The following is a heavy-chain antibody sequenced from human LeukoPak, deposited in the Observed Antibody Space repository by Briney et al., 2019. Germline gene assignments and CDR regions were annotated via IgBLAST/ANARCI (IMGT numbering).Heavy chain of an antibody. D-gene: IGHD2-21*01. CDR2: INPDGSQR. J-gene: IGHJ3*02. V-gene: IGHV3-7*01. CDR1: GFTFSNSY. CDR3: ARDPAYGALDI. Sequence: GGSLRLSCAASGFTFSNSYMSWVRQAPGKGLEWVAIINPDGSQRSFVDSVKGRFAISRDNARNSLFLQMNSLSAEDTAVYYCARDPAYGALDIWCQGTTVTVSS.